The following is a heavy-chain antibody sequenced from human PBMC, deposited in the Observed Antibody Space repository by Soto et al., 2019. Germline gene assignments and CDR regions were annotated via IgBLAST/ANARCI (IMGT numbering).Heavy chain of an antibody. V-gene: IGHV3-9*01. CDR1: GFTFDDYA. J-gene: IGHJ4*02. CDR2: ISWNSDSI. CDR3: AKSLRGVMIDFDY. Sequence: PWGFLRLSCAASGFTFDDYAMHWVRQAPGKGLEWVSGISWNSDSIGYADSVKGRFTISRDNAKNMLYLQMNSLRAEDTALYYCAKSLRGVMIDFDYWGQGTLVTVSS. D-gene: IGHD3-10*01.